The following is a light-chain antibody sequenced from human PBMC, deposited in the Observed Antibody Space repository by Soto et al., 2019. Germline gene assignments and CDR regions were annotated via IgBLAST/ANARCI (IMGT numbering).Light chain of an antibody. V-gene: IGLV4-69*01. J-gene: IGLJ3*02. Sequence: QLVLTQSPSASASLGASVKLTCTLSSGHINYAIAWHQQQPEKGPRYLMKLNSDGSHSKGDGIPDRFSGSSSGAERYLTISSLQSEDDAHYYCQTWGTGIWVFGGGTKLTVL. CDR3: QTWGTGIWV. CDR2: LNSDGSH. CDR1: SGHINYA.